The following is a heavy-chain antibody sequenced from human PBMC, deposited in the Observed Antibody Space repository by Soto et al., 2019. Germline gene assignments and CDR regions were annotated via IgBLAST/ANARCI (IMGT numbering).Heavy chain of an antibody. CDR1: GFTFSSYA. Sequence: GGSLRLSCAASGFTFSSYAMHWVRQAPGKGLEWVSSISSSSSYIYYADSVKGRFTISRDNAKNSLYLQMNSLRAEDTAVYYCARAPLYCSGGSCYPEGIDYWGQGTLVTVSS. D-gene: IGHD2-15*01. CDR3: ARAPLYCSGGSCYPEGIDY. V-gene: IGHV3-21*01. J-gene: IGHJ4*02. CDR2: ISSSSSYI.